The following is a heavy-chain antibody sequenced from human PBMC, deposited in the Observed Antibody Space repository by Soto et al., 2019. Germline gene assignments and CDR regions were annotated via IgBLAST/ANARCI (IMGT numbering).Heavy chain of an antibody. Sequence: SETLSLTCAVSGGSISSGDYYWSWIRQPPGKGLEWIGYIYYSGSTYYNPSLKSRVTISVDTSKNQFSLKLSSVTAADTAVYYCASRYSGYVLFDYWGQGTLVTVSS. J-gene: IGHJ4*02. CDR2: IYYSGST. CDR3: ASRYSGYVLFDY. V-gene: IGHV4-30-4*01. CDR1: GGSISSGDYY. D-gene: IGHD5-12*01.